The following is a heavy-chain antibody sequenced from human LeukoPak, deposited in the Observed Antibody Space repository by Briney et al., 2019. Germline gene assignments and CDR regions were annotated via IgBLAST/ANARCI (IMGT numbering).Heavy chain of an antibody. CDR2: ISGSGGST. Sequence: QSGGSLRLSCAASGFTFSSYAMSWVRQAPGKGLEWVSAISGSGGSTYYADSVKGRFTISRDNSKNTLYLQMNSLRAEDTAVYYCAAVNIVVYGMDVWGQGTTVTVSS. J-gene: IGHJ6*02. D-gene: IGHD2-15*01. V-gene: IGHV3-23*01. CDR3: AAVNIVVYGMDV. CDR1: GFTFSSYA.